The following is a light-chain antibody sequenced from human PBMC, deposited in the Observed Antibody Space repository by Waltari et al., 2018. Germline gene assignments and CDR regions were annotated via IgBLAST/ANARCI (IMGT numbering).Light chain of an antibody. CDR3: QQLNSYPRT. CDR1: QCISSY. J-gene: IGKJ3*01. V-gene: IGKV1-9*01. CDR2: AAS. Sequence: DIQLTQSPSFLSASVGDRVTITCRASQCISSYLVWYQQKPGKAPKLLIYAASTLQSEVPSRFSGSGSVTEFTLTISSLQPEDFATYYCQQLNSYPRTFGPGTKVDIK.